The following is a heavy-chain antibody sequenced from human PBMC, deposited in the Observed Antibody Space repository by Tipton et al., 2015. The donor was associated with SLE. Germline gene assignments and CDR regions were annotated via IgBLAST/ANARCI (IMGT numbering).Heavy chain of an antibody. J-gene: IGHJ4*02. CDR1: GFTVSSNY. CDR3: ARDQRGYCSGGSCGH. Sequence: SLRLSCAASGFTVSSNYMSWVRQAPGKGLEWVSVIYSGGSTYYADSVKGRFTISRGNSKNTLYLQMNSLRAEDTAVYYCARDQRGYCSGGSCGHWGQGTLVTVSS. CDR2: IYSGGST. V-gene: IGHV3-53*05. D-gene: IGHD2-15*01.